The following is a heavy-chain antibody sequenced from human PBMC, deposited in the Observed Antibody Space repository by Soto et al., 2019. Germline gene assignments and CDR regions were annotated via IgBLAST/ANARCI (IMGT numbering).Heavy chain of an antibody. CDR3: ARRAVVPAARNWFDP. Sequence: SVKVSCKASGGTLSSYAISWVRQAPGQGLEWMGGIIPIFGTANYAQKFQGRVTITADESTSTAYMELSSLRSEDTAVYYCARRAVVPAARNWFDPWGQGTLVTVSS. CDR1: GGTLSSYA. J-gene: IGHJ5*02. D-gene: IGHD2-2*01. V-gene: IGHV1-69*13. CDR2: IIPIFGTA.